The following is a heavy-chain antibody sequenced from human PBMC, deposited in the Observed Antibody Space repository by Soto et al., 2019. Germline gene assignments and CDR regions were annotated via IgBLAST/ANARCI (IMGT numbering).Heavy chain of an antibody. D-gene: IGHD1-1*01. CDR1: GDFLSSYY. CDR2: IYYSGST. J-gene: IGHJ4*02. V-gene: IGHV4-59*08. CDR3: ARGPSDDKVDY. Sequence: SETLSLTCTVSGDFLSSYYWSWIRQPPGKGLEWIGSIYYSGSTYNNPSLQSRVTISIDTSKNQFSLHLNSVTAADTAVYYCARGPSDDKVDYWGQGTLVTLSS.